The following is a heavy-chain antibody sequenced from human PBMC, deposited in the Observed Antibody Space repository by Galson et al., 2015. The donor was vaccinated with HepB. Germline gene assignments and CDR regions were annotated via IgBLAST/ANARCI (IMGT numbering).Heavy chain of an antibody. CDR1: GYSFTSYW. CDR2: IYPGDSDT. V-gene: IGHV5-51*03. D-gene: IGHD2-21*01. Sequence: QSGAEVKKPGESLKISCKGSGYSFTSYWIGWVRQMPGKGLEWMGIIYPGDSDTRYSPSFQGQVTISADKSISTAYLQWSSLKASDTATYYCARPSGDRTTRLPSKNRAIRGYYFDYWGQGTLVTVSS. CDR3: ARPSGDRTTRLPSKNRAIRGYYFDY. J-gene: IGHJ4*02.